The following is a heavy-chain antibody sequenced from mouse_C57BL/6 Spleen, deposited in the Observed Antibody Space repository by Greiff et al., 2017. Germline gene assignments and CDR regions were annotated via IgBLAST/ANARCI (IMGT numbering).Heavy chain of an antibody. CDR3: ARGDGNYGRVYFDV. J-gene: IGHJ1*03. V-gene: IGHV1-54*01. Sequence: VQLQQSGAELVRPGTSVKVSCKASGYAFTNYLIEWVKQRPGQGLEWIGVINPGSGGTNYNEKFKGKATLTADKSSSTASIQLSSMTSEDTAVNFCARGDGNYGRVYFDVWGTGTTVTVSS. CDR1: GYAFTNYL. D-gene: IGHD2-1*01. CDR2: INPGSGGT.